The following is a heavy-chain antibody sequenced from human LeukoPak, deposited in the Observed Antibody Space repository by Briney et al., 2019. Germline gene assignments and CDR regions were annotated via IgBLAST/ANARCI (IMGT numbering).Heavy chain of an antibody. V-gene: IGHV4-4*09. J-gene: IGHJ4*02. CDR3: ARANRYAGGDRHFDY. Sequence: PSETLSLTCTVSGGSISSYYWSWIRQPPGKGLEWIGHIYNSGSTNYNPSLKSRVTISLDTSKNQFSLKLSSVTVADTAVYFCARANRYAGGDRHFDYWGQGTLITVSS. D-gene: IGHD1-14*01. CDR2: IYNSGST. CDR1: GGSISSYY.